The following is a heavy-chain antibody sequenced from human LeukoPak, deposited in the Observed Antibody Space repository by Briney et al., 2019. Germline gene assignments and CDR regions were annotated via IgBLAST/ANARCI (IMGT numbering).Heavy chain of an antibody. CDR1: GFTFSSYA. CDR2: ISGSGGST. Sequence: GSLRLSCAASGFTFSSYAMSWVRQAPGKGLEWVSAISGSGGSTYYADSVKGRFTISRDNSKNTLYLQMNSLRAEDTAVYYCAKDRFEIVVARGAFDIWGQGTMVTVSS. J-gene: IGHJ3*02. CDR3: AKDRFEIVVARGAFDI. D-gene: IGHD3-22*01. V-gene: IGHV3-23*01.